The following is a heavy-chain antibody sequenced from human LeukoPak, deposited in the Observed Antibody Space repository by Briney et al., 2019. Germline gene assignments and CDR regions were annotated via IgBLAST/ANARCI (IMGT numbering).Heavy chain of an antibody. Sequence: GGSLRLSCAASGFTFGSYSMNWVRQAPGKGLEWVSSISSSSSYIYYADSVKGRFTISRDNAKNSLYLQMNSLRAEDTAVYYCARDGPILRFLEWLGYYYYMDVWGKGTTVTVSS. CDR1: GFTFGSYS. V-gene: IGHV3-21*01. CDR2: ISSSSSYI. D-gene: IGHD3-3*01. CDR3: ARDGPILRFLEWLGYYYYMDV. J-gene: IGHJ6*03.